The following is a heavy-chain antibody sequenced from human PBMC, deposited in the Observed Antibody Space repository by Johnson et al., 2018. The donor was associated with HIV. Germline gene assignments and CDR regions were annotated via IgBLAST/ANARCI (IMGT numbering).Heavy chain of an antibody. CDR2: IKSKTDGGTT. D-gene: IGHD1-26*01. CDR3: TTDRVGSGSHDAFDI. Sequence: VQLVESGGGLVKPGGSLRLSCAASGFTFSNAWMSWVRQAPGKGLEWVGRIKSKTDGGTTDYAAPVKGRFIISRDDSKNTLYLQMNSQKSEDTAVYYCTTDRVGSGSHDAFDIWGQGTMVTVSS. V-gene: IGHV3-15*01. J-gene: IGHJ3*02. CDR1: GFTFSNAW.